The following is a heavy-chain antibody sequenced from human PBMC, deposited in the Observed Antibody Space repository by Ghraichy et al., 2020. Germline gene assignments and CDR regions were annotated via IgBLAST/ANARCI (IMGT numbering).Heavy chain of an antibody. Sequence: SETLSLTCTVSGGSISSYYWSWIRQPPGKGLEWIGYIYYSGSTNYNPSLKSRVTISVDTSKNQFSLKLSSVTAADTAVYYCARHRGDYGDDAGIFDYWGQGTLVTVSS. D-gene: IGHD4-17*01. CDR1: GGSISSYY. J-gene: IGHJ4*02. CDR3: ARHRGDYGDDAGIFDY. V-gene: IGHV4-59*08. CDR2: IYYSGST.